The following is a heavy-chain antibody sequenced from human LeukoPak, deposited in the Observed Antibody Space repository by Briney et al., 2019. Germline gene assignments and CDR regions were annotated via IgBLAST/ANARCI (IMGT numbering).Heavy chain of an antibody. J-gene: IGHJ3*01. CDR3: AKDMKSLPADMSRAFDV. V-gene: IGHV3-9*01. D-gene: IGHD2-2*01. CDR2: ISWNGGSL. Sequence: GGSLRLSCVASGFTFDAYAMHWVRQSAGKGLEWVSSISWNGGSLAYGESVGGRFTISRDNAKNSLYLQMNNLRADDTALYYCAKDMKSLPADMSRAFDVWGQGTMVIVSS. CDR1: GFTFDAYA.